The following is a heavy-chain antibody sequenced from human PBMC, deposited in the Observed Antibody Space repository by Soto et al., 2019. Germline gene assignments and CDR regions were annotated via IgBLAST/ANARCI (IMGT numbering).Heavy chain of an antibody. Sequence: WGSLRLSCAASGFTFSSYSMNWVRQAPGKGLEWVSYISSSSSTIYYADSVKGRFTISRDNAKNSLYLQMNSLRDEDTAVYYCARDYYYDSSGYLSDYWGQGTLVTVSS. D-gene: IGHD3-22*01. V-gene: IGHV3-48*02. CDR1: GFTFSSYS. CDR2: ISSSSSTI. CDR3: ARDYYYDSSGYLSDY. J-gene: IGHJ4*02.